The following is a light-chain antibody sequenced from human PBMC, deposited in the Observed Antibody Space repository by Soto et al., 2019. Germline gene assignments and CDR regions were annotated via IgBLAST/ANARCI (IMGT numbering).Light chain of an antibody. CDR1: QSVGSNY. Sequence: EIVLTQSPGTLSLSPGERATLSCRASQSVGSNYLAWYQQKPGQAPRLLIYGASSRATGIRDRFSGSGSGTDFTLTINRLEPEDFAVYYCQRYGSSQFTFGPGTKVDIK. CDR2: GAS. V-gene: IGKV3-20*01. CDR3: QRYGSSQFT. J-gene: IGKJ3*01.